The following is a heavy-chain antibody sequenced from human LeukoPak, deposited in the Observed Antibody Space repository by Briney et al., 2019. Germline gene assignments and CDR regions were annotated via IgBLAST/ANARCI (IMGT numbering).Heavy chain of an antibody. J-gene: IGHJ4*02. Sequence: GGSLRLSCAASGFTFDDYAIHWVRQAPGKGLEWVAVISYDGSNKYYADSVKGRFTISRDNSKNTLYLQMNSLRAEDTAVYYCARAGPTYFDYWGQGTLVTVSS. CDR3: ARAGPTYFDY. CDR2: ISYDGSNK. CDR1: GFTFDDYA. V-gene: IGHV3-30*04.